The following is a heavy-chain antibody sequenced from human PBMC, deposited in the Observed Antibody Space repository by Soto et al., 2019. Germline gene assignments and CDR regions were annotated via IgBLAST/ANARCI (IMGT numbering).Heavy chain of an antibody. J-gene: IGHJ4*02. CDR1: GFTFSSYA. Sequence: GGSLRLSCAASGFTFSSYAMSWVRQAPGKGLEWVSAISGSGGSTYYADSVKGRFTVSRDNTQNSLFLLMDSMRAEDTAIYYCARDKDWAFDYWGQGTLVTVSS. V-gene: IGHV3-23*01. CDR2: ISGSGGST. D-gene: IGHD3-9*01. CDR3: ARDKDWAFDY.